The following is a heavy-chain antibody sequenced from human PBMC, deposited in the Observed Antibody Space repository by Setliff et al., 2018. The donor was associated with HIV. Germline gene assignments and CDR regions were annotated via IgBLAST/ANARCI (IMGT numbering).Heavy chain of an antibody. CDR1: GYSFTNYY. CDR2: INPSGGGT. CDR3: VRGMTSYDSSGYSIPYYFDY. V-gene: IGHV1-46*01. Sequence: GASVKVSCKASGYSFTNYYMNWVRQAPGQGLEWMGIINPSGGGTTYAQKFQGRVTMTRDTSTDPLYMDLSSLTSEDTAVYYCVRGMTSYDSSGYSIPYYFDYWGQGTLVTVSS. D-gene: IGHD3-22*01. J-gene: IGHJ4*02.